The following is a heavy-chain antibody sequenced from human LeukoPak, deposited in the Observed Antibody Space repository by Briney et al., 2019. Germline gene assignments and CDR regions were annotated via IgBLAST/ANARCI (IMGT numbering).Heavy chain of an antibody. V-gene: IGHV3-7*04. D-gene: IGHD5/OR15-5a*01. CDR2: IKQDGSEK. CDR3: ARDPESSVYLDDDY. CDR1: GFTFSSYW. Sequence: PGGSLRLSCAASGFTFSSYWMSWVRQAPGKGLEWVANIKQDGSEKYYVDSVKGRFTISRDNAKNSLYLQMNSLRAEDTAVYYCARDPESSVYLDDDYWGQGTLVTVSS. J-gene: IGHJ4*02.